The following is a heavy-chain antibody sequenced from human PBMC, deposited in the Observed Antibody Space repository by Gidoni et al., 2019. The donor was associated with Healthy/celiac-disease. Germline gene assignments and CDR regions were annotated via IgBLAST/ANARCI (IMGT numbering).Heavy chain of an antibody. J-gene: IGHJ4*02. V-gene: IGHV4-59*01. D-gene: IGHD6-13*01. CDR3: ASLTAGHFDY. Sequence: QVQLQESGPGLVKPSETLSLTCTGSGGSISSYYWGWSRQPPGKGLEWIGYIYSRGSTNYNPSLKSRVTISVDTSKNQFSLKLSSVTAADTAVYYCASLTAGHFDYWGQGTLVTVSS. CDR1: GGSISSYY. CDR2: IYSRGST.